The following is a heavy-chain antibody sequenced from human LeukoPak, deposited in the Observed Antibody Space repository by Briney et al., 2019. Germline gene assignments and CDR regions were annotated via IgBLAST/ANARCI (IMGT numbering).Heavy chain of an antibody. CDR3: ARDFRPVVGVGGTFDY. CDR1: GFTFSSYG. D-gene: IGHD2-2*01. CDR2: ISYDGSNK. Sequence: PGRSLRLSCAASGFTFSSYGMHWVRQAPGKGLEWVAVISYDGSNKYYADSVKGRFTISRDNSKNTLYLQMNSLRAEDTAVYYCARDFRPVVGVGGTFDYWGQGTLVTVSS. J-gene: IGHJ4*02. V-gene: IGHV3-30*03.